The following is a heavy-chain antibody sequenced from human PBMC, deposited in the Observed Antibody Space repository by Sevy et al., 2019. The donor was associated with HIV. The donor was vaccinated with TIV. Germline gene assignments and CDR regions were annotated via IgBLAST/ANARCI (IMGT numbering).Heavy chain of an antibody. Sequence: SETLSLTCTVSGGSISGYYWSWIRQPPGKGLEWIGYISYSGSTNYNPSLKSRVTISVDTSKNEFSLKLSSVTAVDTAVYYGARSRVITGTFDYWGQGTLVTVSS. V-gene: IGHV4-59*01. CDR3: ARSRVITGTFDY. J-gene: IGHJ4*02. CDR2: ISYSGST. D-gene: IGHD1-20*01. CDR1: GGSISGYY.